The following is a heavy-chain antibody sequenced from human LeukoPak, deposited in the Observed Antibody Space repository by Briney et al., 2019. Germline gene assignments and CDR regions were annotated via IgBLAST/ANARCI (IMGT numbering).Heavy chain of an antibody. Sequence: GGSLRLSCVASRFTFSNYWMTWVRQAPGKGLEWVANIKQDGSEKYYVDSVKGRFTISRDNAKNSLYLQMNSLRAEDTAVYYCARDRYSYGYADIDYWGQGTLVSVSS. CDR2: IKQDGSEK. V-gene: IGHV3-7*01. CDR1: RFTFSNYW. J-gene: IGHJ4*02. CDR3: ARDRYSYGYADIDY. D-gene: IGHD5-18*01.